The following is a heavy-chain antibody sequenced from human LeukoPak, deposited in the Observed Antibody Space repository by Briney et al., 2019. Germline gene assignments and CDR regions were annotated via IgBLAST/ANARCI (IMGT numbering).Heavy chain of an antibody. CDR1: GFTFGDYG. J-gene: IGHJ4*02. Sequence: GGSLRLSCTASGFTFGDYGMSWVRQAPGKGLEWVGFIRSKVYGGTTEYAASVKGRFTISRDNAKNSLYLQMNSLRVEDTALYYCARGPSPTTVVTRGANFDYWGQGTLVTVSS. CDR3: ARGPSPTTVVTRGANFDY. CDR2: IRSKVYGGTT. V-gene: IGHV3-49*04. D-gene: IGHD4-23*01.